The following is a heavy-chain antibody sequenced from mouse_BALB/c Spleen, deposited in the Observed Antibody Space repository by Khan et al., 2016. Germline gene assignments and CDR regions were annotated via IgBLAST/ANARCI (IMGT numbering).Heavy chain of an antibody. CDR1: GFTFSSCG. D-gene: IGHD2-5*01. CDR3: ARDSTFDY. V-gene: IGHV5-17*02. Sequence: EVELVESGGGLVQPGGSRKLSCAASGFTFSSCGMHWVRQAPEKGLEWVAYISSGSSTIYYADTVKGRFTISRDNPKNTLFLQMTSLRSEDTAMYYCARDSTFDYWGQGTTLTVSS. CDR2: ISSGSSTI. J-gene: IGHJ2*01.